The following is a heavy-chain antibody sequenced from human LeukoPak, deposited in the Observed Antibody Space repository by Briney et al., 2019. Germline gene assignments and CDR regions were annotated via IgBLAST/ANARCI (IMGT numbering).Heavy chain of an antibody. J-gene: IGHJ4*02. D-gene: IGHD3-22*01. CDR1: GLTFSSYA. CDR2: ISYNGSNK. Sequence: PGGSLRLSCAASGLTFSSYAMNWVRQAPGKGLEWVAVISYNGSNKYNADSVRGRFTISRDNSKNTLYLQMNSLRAEDTAIYYCAKSDSIGYSSFDYWGQGTLVTVSS. CDR3: AKSDSIGYSSFDY. V-gene: IGHV3-30*04.